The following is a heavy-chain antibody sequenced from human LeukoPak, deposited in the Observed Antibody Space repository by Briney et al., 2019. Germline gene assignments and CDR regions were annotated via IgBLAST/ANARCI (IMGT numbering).Heavy chain of an antibody. V-gene: IGHV1-18*01. Sequence: ASVKVSCKASGYTFTSYGIGWVRQAPGQGLEWMGWISAYNGNTNYAQKLQGRVTMTTDTSTSTAYMELRSLRSDDTAVYYCARGPPGNGVRYFDWLFSNYYYYGMDVWGQGTTVTVSS. CDR1: GYTFTSYG. J-gene: IGHJ6*02. CDR3: ARGPPGNGVRYFDWLFSNYYYYGMDV. D-gene: IGHD3-9*01. CDR2: ISAYNGNT.